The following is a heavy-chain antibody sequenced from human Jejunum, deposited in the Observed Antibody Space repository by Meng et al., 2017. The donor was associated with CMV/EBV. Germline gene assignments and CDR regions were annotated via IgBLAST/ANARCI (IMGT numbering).Heavy chain of an antibody. CDR3: ARGTFLEWFSSNFDPFKV. CDR1: FTFTNFA. CDR2: ISHDGNKK. J-gene: IGHJ4*02. Sequence: FTFTNFALDWVRQAPGKGLEWVAAISHDGNKKYYADSVKGRFSISRDNSKNTLYVQMNSLRVDDTAIYFCARGTFLEWFSSNFDPFKVWGQGTLVTVSS. D-gene: IGHD3-3*01. V-gene: IGHV3-30*03.